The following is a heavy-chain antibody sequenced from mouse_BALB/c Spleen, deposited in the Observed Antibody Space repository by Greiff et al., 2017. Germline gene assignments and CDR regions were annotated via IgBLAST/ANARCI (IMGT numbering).Heavy chain of an antibody. D-gene: IGHD2-4*01. CDR3: AREGYDYDAWFAY. CDR1: GYTFTSYW. CDR2: INPSNGRT. J-gene: IGHJ3*01. Sequence: VQLQQPGAELVKPGASVKLSCKASGYTFTSYWMHWVQQRPGQGLEWIGEINPSNGRTNYNEKFKSKATLTVDKSSSTAYMQLSSLTSEDSAVYYCAREGYDYDAWFAYWGQGTLVTVSA. V-gene: IGHV1S81*02.